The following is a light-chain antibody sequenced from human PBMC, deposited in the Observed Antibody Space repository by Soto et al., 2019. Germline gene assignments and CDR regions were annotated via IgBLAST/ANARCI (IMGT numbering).Light chain of an antibody. Sequence: QSVLTQPASVSGSPGQSITISCTGTSSDVGGYNYVSWYQQHPGKAPKFIIYDVSNRPSGVSNRFSGSKSGNTASLTIFGLQAEDEADYYCSSYTTSNTRQIVFGTGTKLTVL. CDR1: SSDVGGYNY. V-gene: IGLV2-14*01. J-gene: IGLJ1*01. CDR3: SSYTTSNTRQIV. CDR2: DVS.